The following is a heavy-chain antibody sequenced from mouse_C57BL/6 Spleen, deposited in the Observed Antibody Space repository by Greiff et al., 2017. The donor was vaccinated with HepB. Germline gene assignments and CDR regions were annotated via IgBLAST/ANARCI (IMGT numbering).Heavy chain of an antibody. CDR1: GYTFTSYW. D-gene: IGHD1-1*01. Sequence: VQLQQPGAELVKPGASVKLSCKASGYTFTSYWMHWVKQRPGQGLEWIGMIHPNSGSTNYNEKFKSKATLTVDKSSSTAYMQLSSLTSEDSAVYYCARDGSRGYFDGWGTGTTVTVSS. J-gene: IGHJ1*03. CDR2: IHPNSGST. V-gene: IGHV1-64*01. CDR3: ARDGSRGYFDG.